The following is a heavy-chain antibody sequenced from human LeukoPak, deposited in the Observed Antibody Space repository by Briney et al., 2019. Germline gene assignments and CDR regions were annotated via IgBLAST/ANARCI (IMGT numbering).Heavy chain of an antibody. Sequence: GGSLRLSCAASGFTFSSYAMHRVRQAPGKGLEWVAVISYVGSNKYYADSVKGRFTISRDNFKNTLYMQMNSLRAEDTAVYYCARVGGASSSWYAAAYYYYYMDVWGKGTTVTVSS. CDR1: GFTFSSYA. CDR3: ARVGGASSSWYAAAYYYYYMDV. J-gene: IGHJ6*03. D-gene: IGHD6-13*01. CDR2: ISYVGSNK. V-gene: IGHV3-30*01.